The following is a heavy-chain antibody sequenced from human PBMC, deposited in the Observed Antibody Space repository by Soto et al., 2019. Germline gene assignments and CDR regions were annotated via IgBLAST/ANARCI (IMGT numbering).Heavy chain of an antibody. Sequence: ASVKVSCKASGYTFTSYDINWVRQATGQGLEWMGWINPKNGNTGYAQKFQGRVTMTKDTSTDTAYMELSSLTSEDTAVYYCATDPATTDFDYWGQGTLVTVSS. V-gene: IGHV1-8*01. D-gene: IGHD1-26*01. CDR3: ATDPATTDFDY. CDR1: GYTFTSYD. CDR2: INPKNGNT. J-gene: IGHJ4*02.